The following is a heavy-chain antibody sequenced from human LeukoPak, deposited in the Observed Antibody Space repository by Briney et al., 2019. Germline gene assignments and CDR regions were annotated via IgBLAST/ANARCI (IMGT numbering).Heavy chain of an antibody. CDR2: NSGGGSST. J-gene: IGHJ4*02. CDR1: GFTFSSYA. V-gene: IGHV3-23*01. D-gene: IGHD3-3*01. Sequence: GGSLRLSCAASGFTFSSYAMSWVRQAPGKGLEWVSANSGGGSSTYYADSVKGRFTISRDNPKNTLYLQMNGLRAEDTAVYYCTKDDDFWAPAYWGQGTLVTVSS. CDR3: TKDDDFWAPAY.